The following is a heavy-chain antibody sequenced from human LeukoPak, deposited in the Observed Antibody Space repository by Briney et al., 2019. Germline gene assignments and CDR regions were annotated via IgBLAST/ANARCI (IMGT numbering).Heavy chain of an antibody. CDR2: IKEDGSAE. J-gene: IGHJ4*02. CDR3: ATSRDAPMET. V-gene: IGHV3-7*01. CDR1: GFTFSNYW. D-gene: IGHD5-18*01. Sequence: EGSVRLSCAASGFTSGFTFSNYWMSWVRQAPGKGLEWVANIKEDGSAEFYVDSVKGRFTISRDNAKNSLYLQMNSLRAEDTAVYYCATSRDAPMETGGQGTLVTVSS.